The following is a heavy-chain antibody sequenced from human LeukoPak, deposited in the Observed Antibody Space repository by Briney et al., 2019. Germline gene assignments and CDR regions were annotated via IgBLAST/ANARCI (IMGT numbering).Heavy chain of an antibody. V-gene: IGHV4-59*12. Sequence: SETLSLTCTVSGGSISSYYWSWIRQPPGKGLEWIGYIYYSGSTNYNPSLKSRVTISVDTSKNQFSLKLNSVTAADTAVYFCTRDREHGTQDSWGQGTLVTVS. J-gene: IGHJ4*02. CDR3: TRDREHGTQDS. CDR2: IYYSGST. D-gene: IGHD1-26*01. CDR1: GGSISSYY.